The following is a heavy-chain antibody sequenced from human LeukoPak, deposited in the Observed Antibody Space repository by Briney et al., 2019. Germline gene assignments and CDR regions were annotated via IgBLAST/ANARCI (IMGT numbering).Heavy chain of an antibody. CDR3: ASHGSSGYMPWIDY. V-gene: IGHV4-61*02. J-gene: IGHJ4*02. CDR1: GGSISSGSYY. D-gene: IGHD3-22*01. Sequence: PSQTLSLTCTVSGGSISSGSYYWSWIRQPAGKGLEWIGRIYTSGSTNYNPSLKSRVTISVDTSKNQFSLKLSSVTAADTAVYYCASHGSSGYMPWIDYWGQGTLVTVSS. CDR2: IYTSGST.